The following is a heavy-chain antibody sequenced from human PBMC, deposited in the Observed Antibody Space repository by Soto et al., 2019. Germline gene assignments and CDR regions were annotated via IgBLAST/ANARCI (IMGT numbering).Heavy chain of an antibody. J-gene: IGHJ4*02. CDR3: ARAMRVWGSYRYYFDY. Sequence: GWSLGLCCASSVFTFISYSMNWVRQAPGKGLEWVSSISSSSSYIYYADSVKGRFTISRDNAKNSLYLQMNSLRAEDTAVYYCARAMRVWGSYRYYFDYWGQGTLVTVSS. V-gene: IGHV3-21*01. CDR2: ISSSSSYI. CDR1: VFTFISYS. D-gene: IGHD3-16*02.